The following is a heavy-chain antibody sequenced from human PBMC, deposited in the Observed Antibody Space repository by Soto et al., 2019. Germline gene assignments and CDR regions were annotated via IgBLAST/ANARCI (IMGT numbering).Heavy chain of an antibody. CDR3: ARDLGHCSGGSCYSEDYYYYMDV. CDR2: IYSGGST. V-gene: IGHV3-66*01. D-gene: IGHD2-15*01. CDR1: GFTVSSNY. Sequence: EVQLVESGGGLVQPGGSLRLSCAASGFTVSSNYMTWVRQAPGKGLEWVSVIYSGGSTYYADSVKGRFTISRYNSKNTLYLQMNSLRAENTAVYYCARDLGHCSGGSCYSEDYYYYMDVWGIGTTVTV. J-gene: IGHJ6*03.